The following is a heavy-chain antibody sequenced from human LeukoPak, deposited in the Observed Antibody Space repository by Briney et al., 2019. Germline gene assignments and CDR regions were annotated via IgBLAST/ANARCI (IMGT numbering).Heavy chain of an antibody. J-gene: IGHJ4*02. CDR3: ARTHDYGDYTTTYFDY. CDR1: GVSIGSYY. V-gene: IGHV4-59*01. CDR2: IDYSGNI. D-gene: IGHD4-17*01. Sequence: SETLSLTCTVSGVSIGSYYWSWIRQPPGKGLDWIGYIDYSGNINYNPSLKSRVTISVDTSKNQFSLKLSSVTAADTAVYYCARTHDYGDYTTTYFDYWGQGTLVTVSS.